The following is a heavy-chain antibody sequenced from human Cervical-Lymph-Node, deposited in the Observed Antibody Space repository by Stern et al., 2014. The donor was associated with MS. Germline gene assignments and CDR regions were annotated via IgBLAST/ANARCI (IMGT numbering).Heavy chain of an antibody. CDR1: EFTFSSYW. D-gene: IGHD3-10*01. J-gene: IGHJ2*01. CDR3: ARDNYGNWYFDL. Sequence: EVQLVESGGGLVQPGGSLRLSCAASEFTFSSYWMSWVRQAPGKGLEWVANIKQDGSEKNYVDSVKGRFTISRDNAKNSLYLQMSSLRADDTAVYYCARDNYGNWYFDLWGRGTLVTVSS. V-gene: IGHV3-7*01. CDR2: IKQDGSEK.